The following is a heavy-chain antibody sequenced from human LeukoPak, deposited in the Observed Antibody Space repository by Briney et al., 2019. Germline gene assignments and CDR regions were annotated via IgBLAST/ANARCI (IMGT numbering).Heavy chain of an antibody. Sequence: SQTLSLTCTVSGVTITSGGHYWSWIRQHPGKGLEWIGYIYYSGNTYNTPSLKSRLTVSLDTSKNQFSLKLSSVTAADTAVYFCARDLNGLFDNWGQGTLVTVSS. CDR3: ARDLNGLFDN. CDR1: GVTITSGGHY. V-gene: IGHV4-31*03. CDR2: IYYSGNT. D-gene: IGHD2-8*01. J-gene: IGHJ4*02.